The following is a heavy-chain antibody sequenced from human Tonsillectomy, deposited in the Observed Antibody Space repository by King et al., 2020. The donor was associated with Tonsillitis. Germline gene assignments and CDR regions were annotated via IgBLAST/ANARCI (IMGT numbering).Heavy chain of an antibody. CDR2: ISGRGGST. J-gene: IGHJ4*02. V-gene: IGHV3-23*04. CDR3: AKFSVRRFDY. Sequence: VQLVESGVGLVQPGGSLRLSFAASGFPFSSYAMSWVLQAPGKGLEWASSISGRGGSTYYADSVEGRFTISRDNSKNTLYLQMNSLRAEDTAVYYCAKFSVRRFDYWGQGTLVTVSS. D-gene: IGHD3-16*02. CDR1: GFPFSSYA.